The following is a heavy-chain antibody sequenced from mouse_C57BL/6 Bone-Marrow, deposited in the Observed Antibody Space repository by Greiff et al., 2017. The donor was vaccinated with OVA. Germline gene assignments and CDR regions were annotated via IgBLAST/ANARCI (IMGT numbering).Heavy chain of an antibody. CDR2: ISSGGSYT. J-gene: IGHJ2*01. CDR1: GFTFSSYG. D-gene: IGHD2-1*01. CDR3: ARHGRGNYY. Sequence: EVNVVESGGDLVKPGGSLKLSCAASGFTFSSYGMSWFRQTPDKRLEWVATISSGGSYTYYPASVTGRFTISRDNAKNTQYLQMSSLKSEDTAMYYCARHGRGNYYWGQGTTLTVSS. V-gene: IGHV5-6*01.